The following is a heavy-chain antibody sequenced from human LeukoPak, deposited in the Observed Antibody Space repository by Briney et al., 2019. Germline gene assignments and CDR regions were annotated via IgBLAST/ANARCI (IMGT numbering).Heavy chain of an antibody. J-gene: IGHJ3*02. CDR1: GASISSSSYY. D-gene: IGHD1-26*01. CDR3: ARREDSASQGAFDI. Sequence: SETLSLTCTVSGASISSSSYYWGWIRQPPGKGLEWIGSIYYSGSTYYNPSLKGRVTISVDTSKNQFSLKLSSVTAADTAVYYCARREDSASQGAFDIWGQGTMVTFSS. CDR2: IYYSGST. V-gene: IGHV4-39*01.